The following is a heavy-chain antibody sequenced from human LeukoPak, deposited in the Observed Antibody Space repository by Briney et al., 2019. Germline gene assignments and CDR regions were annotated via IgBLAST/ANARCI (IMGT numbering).Heavy chain of an antibody. J-gene: IGHJ4*02. D-gene: IGHD3-10*01. CDR2: IYYSGRT. CDR3: ARYDGSGSYYDY. V-gene: IGHV4-39*01. Sequence: SETLSLTCTVSGGSISSSSYYWGWIRQPPGKGLEWIGSIYYSGRTYYNPSLKSRVTISVDTSKNQFSLKLSSVTVADTAVYYCARYDGSGSYYDYWGQGTLVTVSS. CDR1: GGSISSSSYY.